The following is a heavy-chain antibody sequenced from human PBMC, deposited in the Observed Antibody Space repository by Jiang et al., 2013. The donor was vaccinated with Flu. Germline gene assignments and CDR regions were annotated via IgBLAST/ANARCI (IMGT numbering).Heavy chain of an antibody. J-gene: IGHJ4*02. CDR3: AGEAAAAMGGLVY. Sequence: VQLLESGGGLVQPGGSLRLSCAASGFTVSSNYMSWVRQAPGKGLEWVSVIYSGGSTYYADSVKGRFTISRDNSKNTLYLQMNSLRAEDTAVYYCAGEAAAAMGGLVYWGQGILVAVSS. V-gene: IGHV3-66*01. CDR2: IYSGGST. CDR1: GFTVSSNY. D-gene: IGHD6-13*01.